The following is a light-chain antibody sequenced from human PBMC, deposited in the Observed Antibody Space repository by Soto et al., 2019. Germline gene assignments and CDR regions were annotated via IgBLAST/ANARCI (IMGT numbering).Light chain of an antibody. J-gene: IGKJ2*01. CDR3: QHYDTLPLPVYT. Sequence: DIQMTQSPSSLSASVGDRVTTTCQASQDISNNLNWYQQKPGKAPKVLIYDASTLAAGVPSRFSGSGSGTDFALTISGLQPEDFATYYCQHYDTLPLPVYTSGQGTKLEI. V-gene: IGKV1-33*01. CDR2: DAS. CDR1: QDISNN.